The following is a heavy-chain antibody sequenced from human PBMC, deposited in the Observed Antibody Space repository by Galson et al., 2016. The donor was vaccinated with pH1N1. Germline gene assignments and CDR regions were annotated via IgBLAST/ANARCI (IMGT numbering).Heavy chain of an antibody. CDR3: ARDLARQHDY. CDR1: GYTFTSYY. CDR2: IDPRVGST. Sequence: SVKVSCKASGYTFTSYYIHWVRQAPGQGLEWLGVIDPRVGSTSYAQKFQGRVTMTSDTSTNTVSMELSSLKSDDTAVYSCARDLARQHDYWGQGTLVTVPS. V-gene: IGHV1-46*01. J-gene: IGHJ4*02.